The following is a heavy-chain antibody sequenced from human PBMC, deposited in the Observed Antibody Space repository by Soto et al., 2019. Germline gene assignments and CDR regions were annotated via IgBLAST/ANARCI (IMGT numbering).Heavy chain of an antibody. J-gene: IGHJ3*02. D-gene: IGHD2-2*01. Sequence: SQTLSLTCGISGDSVSSNSVTWNWIRQSPSRGLEWLGRTYYRSKWHNDYVVSVKGRITINPDTSENQFSLQLNSVTPEDTAVYFCACSSSPNGFNIWGQGTRVTVSS. CDR1: GDSVSSNSVT. CDR3: ACSSSPNGFNI. CDR2: TYYRSKWHN. V-gene: IGHV6-1*01.